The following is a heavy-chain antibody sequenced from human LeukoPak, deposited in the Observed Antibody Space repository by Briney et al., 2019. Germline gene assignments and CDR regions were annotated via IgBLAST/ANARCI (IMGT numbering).Heavy chain of an antibody. V-gene: IGHV1-46*01. D-gene: IGHD2-2*02. J-gene: IGHJ6*03. CDR1: GYTFTSYY. CDR2: INPSGGRT. Sequence: ASVKVSCKASGYTFTSYYIHWVRQAPGQGLEWMGIINPSGGRTSYAQKFQGRVTMTRDMSTSTVYMELSSLRSEDTAVYYCARERAPLGYCSSTRCYIGYYYYMDVWGKGTTVTVSS. CDR3: ARERAPLGYCSSTRCYIGYYYYMDV.